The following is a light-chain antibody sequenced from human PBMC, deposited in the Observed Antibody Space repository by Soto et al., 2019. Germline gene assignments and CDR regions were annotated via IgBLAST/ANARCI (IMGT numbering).Light chain of an antibody. CDR1: QSISSW. CDR3: QHYNSYSPRT. Sequence: DIQMTQSPSTLSASVGDRVTITCRASQSISSWLAWYQQKPGKAPKLLIYTASSLESGVPSRFCVSGSGPESTLTIISLQPDDFSTYYCQHYNSYSPRTFGQGTQVEIK. J-gene: IGKJ1*01. CDR2: TAS. V-gene: IGKV1-5*03.